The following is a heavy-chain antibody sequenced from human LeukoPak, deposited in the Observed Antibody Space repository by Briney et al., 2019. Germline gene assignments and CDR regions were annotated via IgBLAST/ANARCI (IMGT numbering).Heavy chain of an antibody. V-gene: IGHV1-2*02. CDR3: ARVGDGYNSGGSFGY. J-gene: IGHJ4*02. CDR2: INPNSGGT. Sequence: ASVKVSCKASGYTFTGYYMHWVRQAPGQGLEWMGWINPNSGGTNYAQKFQGRVTMTSDTSISTAYMELSRLRSDDTAVYYCARVGDGYNSGGSFGYWGQGTLVTVSS. CDR1: GYTFTGYY. D-gene: IGHD5-24*01.